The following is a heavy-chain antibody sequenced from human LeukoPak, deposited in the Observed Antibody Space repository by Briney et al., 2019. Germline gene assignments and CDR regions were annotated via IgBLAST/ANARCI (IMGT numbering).Heavy chain of an antibody. CDR1: GGSISSSSYY. CDR2: IYYSGST. Sequence: SETLSLTCTVSGGSISSSSYYWGWIRQPPGKGLEWIGSIYYSGSTYYNPSLKSRVTISVDTSKNQFSLKLSSVTAADTAVYFCARIHDSSCYCLDYWGQGTLVTVSS. CDR3: ARIHDSSCYCLDY. V-gene: IGHV4-39*01. D-gene: IGHD3-22*01. J-gene: IGHJ4*02.